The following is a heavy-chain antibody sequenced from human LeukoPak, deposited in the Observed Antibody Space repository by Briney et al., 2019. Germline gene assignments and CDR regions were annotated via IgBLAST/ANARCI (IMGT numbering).Heavy chain of an antibody. J-gene: IGHJ6*03. Sequence: SETLSLTCTVSGGSISSSSYYWGWIRQPPGKGLEWIGSIYYSGSTYYNPSLKSRVTISVDTSKNQFSLKLSSVTAADTAVYYCAREVVPAARNDYYYYMDVWGKGTTVTVSS. CDR1: GGSISSSSYY. V-gene: IGHV4-39*07. CDR2: IYYSGST. D-gene: IGHD2-2*01. CDR3: AREVVPAARNDYYYYMDV.